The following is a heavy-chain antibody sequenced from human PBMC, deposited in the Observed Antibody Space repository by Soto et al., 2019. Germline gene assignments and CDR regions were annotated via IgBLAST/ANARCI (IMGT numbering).Heavy chain of an antibody. V-gene: IGHV1-2*02. J-gene: IGHJ4*02. CDR3: ARSQVLDY. Sequence: ASVKVSCKASGYTFTSYAMHWVRQAPGQGLEWMGWINPNSGGTNYAQKFQGRVTMTRDTSIGTAYMELSRLRSDDTAVYYCARSQVLDYWGQGTLVTVSS. CDR2: INPNSGGT. CDR1: GYTFTSYA.